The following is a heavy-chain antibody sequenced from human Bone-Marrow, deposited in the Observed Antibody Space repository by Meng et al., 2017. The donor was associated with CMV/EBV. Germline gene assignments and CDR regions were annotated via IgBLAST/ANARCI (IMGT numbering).Heavy chain of an antibody. J-gene: IGHJ6*02. D-gene: IGHD3-10*01. CDR3: AGTPPNIGGDPFYYYGMNV. CDR1: EHNFRGLC. CDR2: INGDGGKT. V-gene: IGHV3-74*01. Sequence: GESLKISCAASEHNFRGLCMHWVRQVPGKGLGWVSGINGDGGKTAYADSAKGRFTVSRDNALTMLLLEMHSLRVDDSAVYCCAGTPPNIGGDPFYYYGMNVWGRGTTVTVSS.